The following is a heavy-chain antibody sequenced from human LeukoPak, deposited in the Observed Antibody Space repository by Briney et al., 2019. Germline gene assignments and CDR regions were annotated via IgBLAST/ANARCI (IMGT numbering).Heavy chain of an antibody. V-gene: IGHV1-2*02. CDR3: ARVPSSSSYFDY. CDR2: INPNSGGT. CDR1: GYTFTGYY. J-gene: IGHJ4*02. Sequence: ASVKVSCKASGYTFTGYYMRWVRQAPGQGLEWMGWINPNSGGTNYAQKFQGRVTMTRDTSISTAYMELSRLRSDDTAVYYCARVPSSSSYFDYWGQGTLVTVSS. D-gene: IGHD6-6*01.